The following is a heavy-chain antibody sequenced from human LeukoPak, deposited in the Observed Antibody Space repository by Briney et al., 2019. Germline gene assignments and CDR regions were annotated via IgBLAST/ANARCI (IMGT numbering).Heavy chain of an antibody. CDR1: GFTFSSFE. CDR2: ISSSGSTI. V-gene: IGHV3-48*03. CDR3: ARGNRLLWFGELSHYYGMDV. J-gene: IGHJ6*04. Sequence: GGSLRLSCGASGFTFSSFEMDWVRQAPGKGLEWVSYISSSGSTIYYADSVKGRFTISRDNAKNSLYLQMNSLRAEDTAVYYCARGNRLLWFGELSHYYGMDVWGKGTTVTVSS. D-gene: IGHD3-10*01.